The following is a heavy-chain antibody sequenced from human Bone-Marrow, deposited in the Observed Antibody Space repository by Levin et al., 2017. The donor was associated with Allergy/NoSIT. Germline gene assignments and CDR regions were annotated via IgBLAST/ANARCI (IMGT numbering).Heavy chain of an antibody. V-gene: IGHV4-4*02. CDR1: GVSISSSNW. Sequence: RSQTLSLTCAVSGVSISSSNWWTWVRQTPGKGLEWIGEMHHSGRTNSNPSLKNRVTISVDKSNSHFSLKMTSVTAADTAVYYCASASVEVDYYYLDVWGEGTTVIVSS. J-gene: IGHJ6*03. CDR2: MHHSGRT. CDR3: ASASVEVDYYYLDV. D-gene: IGHD4-23*01.